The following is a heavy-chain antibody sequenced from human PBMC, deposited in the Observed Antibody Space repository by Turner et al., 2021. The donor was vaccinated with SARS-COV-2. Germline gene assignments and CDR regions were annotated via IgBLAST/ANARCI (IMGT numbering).Heavy chain of an antibody. CDR2: INPNSGGT. CDR1: GYTFTGYY. D-gene: IGHD6-13*01. CDR3: ARGRRGGSSWYNLDY. Sequence: QVQLVQSGAEVKKPGASVKVSCKASGYTFTGYYMHWVRQAPGQGLEWMGWINPNSGGTNYAQKFQGRVTMTRDKSISTAYMELSRLRSDDTAVYYCARGRRGGSSWYNLDYWGQGTLVTVSS. V-gene: IGHV1-2*02. J-gene: IGHJ4*02.